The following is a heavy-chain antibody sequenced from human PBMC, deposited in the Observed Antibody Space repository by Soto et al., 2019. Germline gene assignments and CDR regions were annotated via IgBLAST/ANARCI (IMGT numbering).Heavy chain of an antibody. D-gene: IGHD2-2*01. CDR1: GFTFSSAA. CDR2: ISGGGGSS. J-gene: IGHJ6*02. V-gene: IGHV3-23*01. Sequence: EVQLLESGGGLVQPGGSLRLSCAASGFTFSSAAMSWVRQTPGKGLEWVSAISGGGGSSYYADSVKGRFTISRDNSKNTLYLHMNGLRAEDTAVYYCAKSFLCSSAGCRDCYYYGLDVWGQGTRVPVSS. CDR3: AKSFLCSSAGCRDCYYYGLDV.